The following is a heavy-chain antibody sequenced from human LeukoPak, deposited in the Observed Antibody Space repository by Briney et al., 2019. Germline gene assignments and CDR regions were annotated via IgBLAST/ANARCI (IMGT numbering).Heavy chain of an antibody. V-gene: IGHV3-7*01. CDR1: EFTFSDSW. Sequence: PGGSLRLSCAASEFTFSDSWMSWVRQAPGKGLEWVANIKQDGSEKYYVDSVKGRFTISRDNAKNSLYLQMNSLRAEDTAVYYCARGRYCSGGSCYYFDYWGQGTLVTVSS. CDR2: IKQDGSEK. J-gene: IGHJ4*02. CDR3: ARGRYCSGGSCYYFDY. D-gene: IGHD2-15*01.